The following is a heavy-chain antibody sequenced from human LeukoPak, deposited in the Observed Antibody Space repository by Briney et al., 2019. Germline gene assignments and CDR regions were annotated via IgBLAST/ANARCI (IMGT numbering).Heavy chain of an antibody. CDR2: ISNDGTRQ. CDR3: AGDGPGPRGSYDY. D-gene: IGHD1-26*01. Sequence: GGSLRLSCAASGFTFSTYAMHWVRQAPGKGLEWVAVISNDGTRQYYADSMKGRFTISRDNSKDTLYLQLNSLRPEDTAVYYCAGDGPGPRGSYDYWGQGTLVTVSS. CDR1: GFTFSTYA. J-gene: IGHJ4*02. V-gene: IGHV3-30-3*01.